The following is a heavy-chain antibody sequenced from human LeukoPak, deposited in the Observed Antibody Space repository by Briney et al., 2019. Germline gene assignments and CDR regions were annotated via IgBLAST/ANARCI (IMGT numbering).Heavy chain of an antibody. Sequence: GGSLRLSCAASEFTFSRYSMNWFRQAPGEGLEWVSSISSGGHDIYYADSVKGRFTISRDNAKNSLYLQMNSLRAEDTAVYYCARGQIFCSSSRCPLEPFDYWGQGTLVTVSS. CDR2: ISSGGHDI. D-gene: IGHD2-2*01. J-gene: IGHJ4*02. CDR3: ARGQIFCSSSRCPLEPFDY. CDR1: EFTFSRYS. V-gene: IGHV3-21*04.